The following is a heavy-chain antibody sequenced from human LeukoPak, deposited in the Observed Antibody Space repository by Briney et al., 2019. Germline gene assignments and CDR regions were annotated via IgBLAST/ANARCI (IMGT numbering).Heavy chain of an antibody. Sequence: GGSLRLSCAASGVTCHDYAMHWVRHVPGKGLEWVSTIGTAGDTYYSGSVKGRFTISRENAKNALYLQMNSLRAGDTAVYYCARATVGLDYWGQGTLVTVSS. CDR2: IGTAGDT. J-gene: IGHJ4*02. D-gene: IGHD2-15*01. V-gene: IGHV3-13*01. CDR3: ARATVGLDY. CDR1: GVTCHDYA.